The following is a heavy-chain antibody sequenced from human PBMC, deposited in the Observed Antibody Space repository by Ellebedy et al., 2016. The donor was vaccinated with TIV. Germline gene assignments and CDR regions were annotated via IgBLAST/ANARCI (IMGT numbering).Heavy chain of an antibody. J-gene: IGHJ6*02. CDR1: GDSVSSNRAA. CDR2: TYYRSKWYN. D-gene: IGHD3-10*01. V-gene: IGHV6-1*01. Sequence: SQTLSLTCAISGDSVSSNRAAWNWIRQSPSRGLEWLGRTYYRSKWYNDYAVSVKGRITVNPDTSKNQFSLQLNSVTPEDTAVYYCGRNGALAGDGEVDVWGQGTTVTVSS. CDR3: GRNGALAGDGEVDV.